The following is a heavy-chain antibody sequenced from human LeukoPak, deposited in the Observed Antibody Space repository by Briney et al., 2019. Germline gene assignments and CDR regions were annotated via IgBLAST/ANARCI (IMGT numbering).Heavy chain of an antibody. J-gene: IGHJ4*02. D-gene: IGHD3-3*01. CDR2: IRYDGSNK. CDR1: GFTFRSYG. Sequence: GGALRLPCAGAGFTFRSYGLEWVRPGPGQGLGGVAFIRYDGSNKYYADSVKGRFTISRDNSKNTLYLQMNSLRAEDTAVYYCAKRLRFLEWSDFDYWGQGTLVTVSS. CDR3: AKRLRFLEWSDFDY. V-gene: IGHV3-30*02.